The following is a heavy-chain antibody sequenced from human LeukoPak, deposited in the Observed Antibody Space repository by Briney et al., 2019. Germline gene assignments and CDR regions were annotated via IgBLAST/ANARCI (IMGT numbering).Heavy chain of an antibody. V-gene: IGHV3-23*01. CDR3: ANVRYFDWYYFDY. CDR1: GFTFSTYA. D-gene: IGHD3-9*01. CDR2: ISGSGGTT. J-gene: IGHJ4*02. Sequence: GGSLRLSCAASGFTFSTYAMNWVRQAPGKGLDWVSGISGSGGTTYYADSVKGRFTISRDNSKNTLYLQMNSLRAEDTVVYYCANVRYFDWYYFDYWGQGALVTVSS.